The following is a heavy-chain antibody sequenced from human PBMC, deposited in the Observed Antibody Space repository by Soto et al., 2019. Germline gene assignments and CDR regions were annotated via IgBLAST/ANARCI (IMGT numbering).Heavy chain of an antibody. V-gene: IGHV4-39*07. D-gene: IGHD3-16*01. CDR2: IYYSGST. CDR1: GGSISSSSYY. Sequence: SETLSLTCTVSGGSISSSSYYWGWIRQPPGKGLEWIGSIYYSGSTYYNPSLKSRVTISVDTSKNQFSLKLSSVTAADTAVYYCARRWGDAFDIWGQGTMVTVS. CDR3: ARRWGDAFDI. J-gene: IGHJ3*02.